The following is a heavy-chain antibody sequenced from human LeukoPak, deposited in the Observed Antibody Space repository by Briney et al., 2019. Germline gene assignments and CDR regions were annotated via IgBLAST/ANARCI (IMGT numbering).Heavy chain of an antibody. CDR2: IYSSGST. CDR1: GGSISSSSYY. J-gene: IGHJ6*02. Sequence: SETLSLTCTVSGGSISSSSYYWGWIRQPPGKGLEWIGNIYSSGSTYYNPSLKSRVTISVDTSKSQFSLKLSSVTAADTAVYYCARGYSSGWNFDGMDVWGQGTTVTVSS. CDR3: ARGYSSGWNFDGMDV. V-gene: IGHV4-39*07. D-gene: IGHD6-19*01.